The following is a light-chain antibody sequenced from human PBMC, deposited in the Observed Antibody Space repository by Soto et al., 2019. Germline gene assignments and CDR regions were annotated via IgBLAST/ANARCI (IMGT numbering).Light chain of an antibody. CDR1: TSNIGSNY. CDR2: RNN. V-gene: IGLV1-47*01. CDR3: ATWDDSLNGFYV. Sequence: QSVLTHPPSASGTPGQGVTISCSGSTSNIGSNYVYWYQQLPGTAPKLLIYRNNQRPSGVPDRFSGSKSGTSASLAISGLRSDDEADYFCATWDDSLNGFYVFGTGTKV. J-gene: IGLJ1*01.